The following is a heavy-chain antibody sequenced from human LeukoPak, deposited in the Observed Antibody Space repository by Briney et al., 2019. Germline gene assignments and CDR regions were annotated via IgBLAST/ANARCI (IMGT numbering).Heavy chain of an antibody. Sequence: GGSLRLSCAASGFTFSSYAMHWVRQAPGKGLEWVAVISYDGSNKYYADSVKGRFTISRDNSKNTLYLQMNSLRAEDTAVYYCARDRGDSSGYYYDPFDYWGQGTLVTVSS. J-gene: IGHJ4*02. CDR1: GFTFSSYA. CDR2: ISYDGSNK. CDR3: ARDRGDSSGYYYDPFDY. V-gene: IGHV3-30-3*01. D-gene: IGHD3-22*01.